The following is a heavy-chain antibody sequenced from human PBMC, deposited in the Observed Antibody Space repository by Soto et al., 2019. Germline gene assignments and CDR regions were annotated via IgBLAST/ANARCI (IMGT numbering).Heavy chain of an antibody. CDR3: ARRMHSSSWYRGAFDI. CDR2: IYPGDSDT. CDR1: GYSFTSYW. D-gene: IGHD6-13*01. Sequence: GESLKISCKGSGYSFTSYWIGWVRQMPGKGLEWMGIIYPGDSDTRYSPSFQGQVTISADKSISTAYLQWSSLKASDTAMYYCARRMHSSSWYRGAFDIWGQGTMVTVSS. J-gene: IGHJ3*02. V-gene: IGHV5-51*01.